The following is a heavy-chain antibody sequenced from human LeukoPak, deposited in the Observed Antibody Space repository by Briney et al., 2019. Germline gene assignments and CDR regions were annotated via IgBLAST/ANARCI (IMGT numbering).Heavy chain of an antibody. V-gene: IGHV3-33*01. J-gene: IGHJ6*04. D-gene: IGHD3-9*01. CDR1: GFIFSSYG. Sequence: GGSLRLSCAASGFIFSSYGMHWVRQAPGKGLEWVAVIWYDGSNKYYADSVKGRFTISRDNSKNTLYLQMNSLRAEDTAVYYCARGGDILTGYYNPRGMDVWGKGTTVTVSS. CDR3: ARGGDILTGYYNPRGMDV. CDR2: IWYDGSNK.